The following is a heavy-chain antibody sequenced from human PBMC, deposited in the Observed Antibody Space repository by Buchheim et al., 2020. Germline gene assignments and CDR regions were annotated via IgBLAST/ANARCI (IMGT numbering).Heavy chain of an antibody. CDR1: GYTFTSYF. CDR2: ITPRGAST. Sequence: QVQLVQSGAEVKKPGASVKVFCKASGYTFTSYFMHWVQQPPGQGLEWMGIITPRGASTSYAQKFQGRATMTRDTSTTTVHMRLSSMRSEDTAVYYCVKGSGFGAFDYWGQGTL. CDR3: VKGSGFGAFDY. J-gene: IGHJ4*02. V-gene: IGHV1-46*01. D-gene: IGHD6-25*01.